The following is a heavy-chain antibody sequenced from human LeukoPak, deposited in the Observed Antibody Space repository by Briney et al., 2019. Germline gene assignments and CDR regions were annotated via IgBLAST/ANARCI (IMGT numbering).Heavy chain of an antibody. CDR3: AKVAKYYYGSETYYFFEH. D-gene: IGHD3-10*01. J-gene: IGHJ4*02. Sequence: GGSLRLSCAASGFTFSSYWMSWVRQAPGKGLEWVANINQDGTEKYYVDSVKGRFTISRDNAKNSLYLQMNSLRVEDTAVYYCAKVAKYYYGSETYYFFEHWGQGTPVTASS. CDR2: INQDGTEK. CDR1: GFTFSSYW. V-gene: IGHV3-7*01.